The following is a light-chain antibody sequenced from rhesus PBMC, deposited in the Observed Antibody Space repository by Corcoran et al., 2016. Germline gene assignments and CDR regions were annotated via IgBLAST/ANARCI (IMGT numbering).Light chain of an antibody. CDR3: SAWDSSLTGYI. CDR1: SSNIGSNY. CDR2: NNN. V-gene: IGLV1-72*02. J-gene: IGLJ1*01. Sequence: QSVLTQPPSASGAPGQSVTISCSGSSSNIGSNYVYWYRQVSGKAPKLLISNNNQRPSGVPDRFSGSKSGTSASLAISGLQSEDEADYYCSAWDSSLTGYIFGAGTRLTVL.